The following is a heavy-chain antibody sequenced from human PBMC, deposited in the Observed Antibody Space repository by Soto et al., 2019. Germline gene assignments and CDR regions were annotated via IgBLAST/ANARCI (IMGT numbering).Heavy chain of an antibody. CDR3: AREGTGGFRDWFDP. V-gene: IGHV3-48*02. Sequence: WGSLIVSCAASVFTFRSYSMNWVRQAPGKGLEWVSYISGSSSNIYYADSVKGRFTVSRDNSKNSLYLQMNSLRDEDTAVYYCAREGTGGFRDWFDPWGQGTLVTVSS. CDR2: ISGSSSNI. J-gene: IGHJ5*02. D-gene: IGHD3-10*01. CDR1: VFTFRSYS.